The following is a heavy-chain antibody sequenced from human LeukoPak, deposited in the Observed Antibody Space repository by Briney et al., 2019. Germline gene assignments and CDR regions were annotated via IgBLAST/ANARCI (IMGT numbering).Heavy chain of an antibody. CDR2: IIPIFGTA. D-gene: IGHD3-10*01. CDR1: GGTFSSYA. V-gene: IGHV1-69*01. CDR3: ARAGYYGSGSYGDY. J-gene: IGHJ4*02. Sequence: GASVKVSCEASGGTFSSYAISWVRQAPGQGLEWMGGIIPIFGTANYAQKFQGRVTITADESTSTAYMELSSLRSEDTAVYYCARAGYYGSGSYGDYWGQGTLVTVSS.